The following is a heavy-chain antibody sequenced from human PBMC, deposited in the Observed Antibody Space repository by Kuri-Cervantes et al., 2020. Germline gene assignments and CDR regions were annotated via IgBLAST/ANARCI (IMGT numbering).Heavy chain of an antibody. V-gene: IGHV3-9*01. Sequence: SLKISCAASGFTFDDYGMHWVRQISGKGLEWVSSISWNSGTIGYADAVKGRFTISRDNAKNSLYRQMNSLRAEDTAVYYCARDQQYSTPGVDYWGQGTLVTDSS. D-gene: IGHD4-11*01. CDR2: ISWNSGTI. J-gene: IGHJ4*02. CDR1: GFTFDDYG. CDR3: ARDQQYSTPGVDY.